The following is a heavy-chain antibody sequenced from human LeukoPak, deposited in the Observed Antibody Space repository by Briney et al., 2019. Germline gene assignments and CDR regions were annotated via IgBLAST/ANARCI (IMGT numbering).Heavy chain of an antibody. J-gene: IGHJ4*02. CDR2: IRYDGGNK. D-gene: IGHD5-18*01. Sequence: PGGSLRLSCAASGFTFSSYGMHWVRQAPGKGLEWVAFIRYDGGNKYYADSVKGRFTISRDNSKNTLYLQMNSLRAEDTAVYYCAKMGYSYGQVGYYFDYWGQGTLVTVSS. V-gene: IGHV3-30*02. CDR3: AKMGYSYGQVGYYFDY. CDR1: GFTFSSYG.